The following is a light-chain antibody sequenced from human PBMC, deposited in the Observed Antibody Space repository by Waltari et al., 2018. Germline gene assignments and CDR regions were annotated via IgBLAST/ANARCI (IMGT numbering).Light chain of an antibody. V-gene: IGLV1-40*01. CDR2: GNP. CDR3: QSFDGRLRV. CDR1: SSNIGAGYE. Sequence: QSVLTQPPSVSGAPGQRVTISCTGSSSNIGAGYEVHWYQQLPGTAPKLRINGNPNRPSGAPDRFSASKAGTSASLAITGLQAEDEADYYCQSFDGRLRVFGGGTKETVL. J-gene: IGLJ3*02.